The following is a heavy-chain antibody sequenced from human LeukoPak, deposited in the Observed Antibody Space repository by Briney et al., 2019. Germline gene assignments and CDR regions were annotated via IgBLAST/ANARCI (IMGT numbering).Heavy chain of an antibody. D-gene: IGHD3-9*01. CDR2: IIPIFGTA. V-gene: IGHV1-69*13. CDR1: GGTFSSHA. J-gene: IGHJ6*02. Sequence: GASVKVSCKASGGTFSSHAISWVRQAPGQGLEWMGGIIPIFGTANYAQKFQGRVTITADESTSTAYMELSSLRSEDTAVYYCARTYYDLLTDYYLGEYYSYYGMDVWGQGTTVTVSS. CDR3: ARTYYDLLTDYYLGEYYSYYGMDV.